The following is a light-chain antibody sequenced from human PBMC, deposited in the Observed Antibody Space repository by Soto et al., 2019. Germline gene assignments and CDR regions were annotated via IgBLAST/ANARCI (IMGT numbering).Light chain of an antibody. CDR2: GAF. CDR1: QSVSSN. Sequence: EIVMTQSPFTLSVSPGARVTLSCRASQSVSSNLAWYQQKPGQAPSLLLYGAFTRATRIPARFSGTGSGTEFTLTICGLQSEDFALYYCQQYNDWPLTFGQGTKVDI. CDR3: QQYNDWPLT. J-gene: IGKJ1*01. V-gene: IGKV3-15*01.